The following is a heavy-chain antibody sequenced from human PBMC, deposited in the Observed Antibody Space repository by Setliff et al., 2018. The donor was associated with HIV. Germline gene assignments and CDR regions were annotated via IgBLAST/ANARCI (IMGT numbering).Heavy chain of an antibody. J-gene: IGHJ4*02. CDR2: IMKDGSEK. V-gene: IGHV3-7*03. D-gene: IGHD3-3*01. Sequence: GGSLRLSWAASGFTFGSQWIAWVRQAPGKGLEWVANIMKDGSEKFYVDSVMGRFTIPRDNAENSLYLQMNSLRVADTAVYYCVRWRGAQSEFDYWGQGTLVTVSS. CDR1: GFTFGSQW. CDR3: VRWRGAQSEFDY.